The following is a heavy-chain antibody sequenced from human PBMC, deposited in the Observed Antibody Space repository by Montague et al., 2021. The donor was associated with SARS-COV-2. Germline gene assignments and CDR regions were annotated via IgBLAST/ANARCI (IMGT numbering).Heavy chain of an antibody. CDR3: ARDVGWYSSSWFDY. D-gene: IGHD6-13*01. V-gene: IGHV4-31*03. CDR2: IYYSGST. J-gene: IGHJ4*02. CDR1: GGSISSGGYY. Sequence: TLSLTCTVSGGSISSGGYYWSWIRQHPGKGLEWIGYIYYSGSTYYNPSLKGRVTISEDTSKNQFSLKLSSVTAADTAVYYCARDVGWYSSSWFDYWGQGTLVTVSS.